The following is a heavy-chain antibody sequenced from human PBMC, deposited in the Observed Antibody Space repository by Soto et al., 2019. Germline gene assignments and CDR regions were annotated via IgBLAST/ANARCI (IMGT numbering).Heavy chain of an antibody. CDR1: GGSISSYY. D-gene: IGHD3-22*01. V-gene: IGHV4-59*12. J-gene: IGHJ5*02. CDR3: ARSALPVSYYDSSGNYNWFDP. CDR2: IYYSGST. Sequence: PSETLSLTCTVSGGSISSYYWSWIRQPPGKVLEWIGYIYYSGSTNDNPSLKSRVTISVDTSKNQFSLKLSSVTDADTAVYSCARSALPVSYYDSSGNYNWFDPWGQGTLVTVSS.